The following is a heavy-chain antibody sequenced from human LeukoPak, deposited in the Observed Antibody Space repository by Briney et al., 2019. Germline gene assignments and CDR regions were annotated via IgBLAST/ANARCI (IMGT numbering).Heavy chain of an antibody. Sequence: SVKVSCKASGGTFSSYTISWVRQAPGQGLEWMGRIIPILGIANYAQKFQGRVTVTADKSTSTAYMELSSLRSEDTAVYYCARSRNYDILTGYSYYFDYWGQGTLVTVSS. J-gene: IGHJ4*02. CDR2: IIPILGIA. CDR1: GGTFSSYT. CDR3: ARSRNYDILTGYSYYFDY. V-gene: IGHV1-69*02. D-gene: IGHD3-9*01.